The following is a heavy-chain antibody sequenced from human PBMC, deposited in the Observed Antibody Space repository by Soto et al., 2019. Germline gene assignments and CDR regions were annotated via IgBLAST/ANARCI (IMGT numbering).Heavy chain of an antibody. D-gene: IGHD6-6*01. V-gene: IGHV4-59*01. CDR2: IYYSGST. Sequence: QVQLQESGPGLVKPSGTLSLTCTVSGGSISSYYWSWIRQPPGKGLEWIGYIYYSGSTNYNPSLKSRVTISVDTSKNQFSLKLSSVTAADTAVYYCARDYVGSSKPYYYYGMDVWGQGTTVTVSS. J-gene: IGHJ6*02. CDR1: GGSISSYY. CDR3: ARDYVGSSKPYYYYGMDV.